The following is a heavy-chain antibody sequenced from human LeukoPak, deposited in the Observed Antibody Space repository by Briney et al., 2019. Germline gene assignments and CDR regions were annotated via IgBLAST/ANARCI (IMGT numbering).Heavy chain of an antibody. CDR3: AKDGYGNYDY. CDR2: ISGHGDST. D-gene: IGHD4-11*01. J-gene: IGHJ4*02. V-gene: IGHV3-43*02. CDR1: GFTFHDYA. Sequence: GGSLRLSCAASGFTFHDYAMHWVRQVPGKGLEWVSLISGHGDSTYYADSVKGRSTISRDNSKDSLYLQMNSLKTEDTAFYYCAKDGYGNYDYWGQGTLVTVSS.